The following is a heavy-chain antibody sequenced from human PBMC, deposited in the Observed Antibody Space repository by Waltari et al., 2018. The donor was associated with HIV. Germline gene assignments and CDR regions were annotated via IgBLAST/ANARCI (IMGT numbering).Heavy chain of an antibody. V-gene: IGHV3-30*18. CDR2: MTYDGGVK. CDR3: AKVVEAYCRGDCSYFDL. D-gene: IGHD2-21*02. CDR1: GFTFSSYG. Sequence: QVQLMESGGGVVQPGRSLRLSCAASGFTFSSYGMHWVRQAPGKGLEWVAGMTYDGGVKYYLDSVKGRFTISRDNSKNTLFLQMHSLRAEDTALYYCAKVVEAYCRGDCSYFDLWGRGTLVTVSS. J-gene: IGHJ2*01.